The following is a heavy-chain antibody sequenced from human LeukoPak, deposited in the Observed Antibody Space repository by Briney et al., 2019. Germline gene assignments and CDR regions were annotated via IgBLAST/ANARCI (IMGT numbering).Heavy chain of an antibody. Sequence: ASVKVSCKASGYTFTGYYMHWVRQAPGQGLEWMGWINPNSGGTNYAQKFQGRVTMTRNTSISTAYMELSSLRSEDTAVYYCARVGEGYQLLRYYYYYMDVWGKGTTVTVSS. CDR2: INPNSGGT. J-gene: IGHJ6*03. CDR3: ARVGEGYQLLRYYYYYMDV. CDR1: GYTFTGYY. D-gene: IGHD2-2*01. V-gene: IGHV1-2*02.